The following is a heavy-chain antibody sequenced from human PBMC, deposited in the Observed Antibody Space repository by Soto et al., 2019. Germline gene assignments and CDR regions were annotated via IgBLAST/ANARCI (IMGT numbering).Heavy chain of an antibody. V-gene: IGHV1-46*03. Sequence: QVQLVQSGAEVKKPGASVKVSCKASGYTFTSYYMHWVRQATGQGLEWMGIINPSGGSTSYAQKFQGRVTMTRDTSTSTVYMELSSLRSEDTAVYYCARDPLFGAAAAGYWFDPWGQGTLVTVSS. J-gene: IGHJ5*02. CDR3: ARDPLFGAAAAGYWFDP. CDR2: INPSGGST. D-gene: IGHD6-13*01. CDR1: GYTFTSYY.